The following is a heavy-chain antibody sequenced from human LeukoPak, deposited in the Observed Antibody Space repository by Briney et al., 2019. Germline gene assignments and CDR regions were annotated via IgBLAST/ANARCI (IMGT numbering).Heavy chain of an antibody. D-gene: IGHD5-24*01. V-gene: IGHV1-18*01. CDR1: GYTFNTCG. CDR2: IGTENAYT. CDR3: ARGRERGFDC. J-gene: IGHJ4*02. Sequence: ASVKVSCEASGYTFNTCGISWVRQAPGQGLEWMGWIGTENAYTIYAEKFQGRVTLTTDTSTTTVHMELKSLRSDDTAVYYCARGRERGFDCWGQGSLVTVSS.